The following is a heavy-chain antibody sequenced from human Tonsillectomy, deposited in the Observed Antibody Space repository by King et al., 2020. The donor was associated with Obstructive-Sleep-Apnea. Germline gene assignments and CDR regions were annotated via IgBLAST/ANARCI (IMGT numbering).Heavy chain of an antibody. D-gene: IGHD6-25*01. Sequence: VQLQQWGAGLLKPSETLSLTCAVFGGSFSDYYWSWIRQPPGKGLEWIGEINHSGSTNHNPSLKSRVTISVDTSKNQFSLKLNSVTAADTAVYYCARGGGAAAVNWFDPWGQGTLVTVSS. J-gene: IGHJ5*02. V-gene: IGHV4-34*01. CDR1: GGSFSDYY. CDR2: INHSGST. CDR3: ARGGGAAAVNWFDP.